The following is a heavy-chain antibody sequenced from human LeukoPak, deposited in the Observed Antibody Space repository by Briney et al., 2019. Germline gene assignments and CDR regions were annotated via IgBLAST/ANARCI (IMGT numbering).Heavy chain of an antibody. CDR1: GFSFSTSD. J-gene: IGHJ6*03. CDR2: ISSSSRTI. V-gene: IGHV3-48*01. Sequence: GGSLRLSCADSGFSFSTSDMNWVRQAPGKGLEWLSYISSSSRTIYYADSVKGRFTISRDNAKNSLYLQMSSLRAEDTAVYYCARRGTAPYYYMDVWSKGTAVTVSS. CDR3: ARRGTAPYYYMDV.